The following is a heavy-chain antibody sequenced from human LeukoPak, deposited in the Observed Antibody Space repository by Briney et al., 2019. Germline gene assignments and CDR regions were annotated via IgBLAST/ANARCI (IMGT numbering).Heavy chain of an antibody. CDR2: IYHSGST. D-gene: IGHD2-15*01. CDR3: ARAGRYCSGGSCYSATTDY. V-gene: IGHV4-38-2*02. Sequence: SETLSLTCTVSGGSISSYYWSWIRQPPGKGLEWIGSIYHSGSTYYNPSLKSRVTISVDTSKNQFSLKLSSVTAADTAVYYCARAGRYCSGGSCYSATTDYWGQGTLVTVSS. CDR1: GGSISSYY. J-gene: IGHJ4*02.